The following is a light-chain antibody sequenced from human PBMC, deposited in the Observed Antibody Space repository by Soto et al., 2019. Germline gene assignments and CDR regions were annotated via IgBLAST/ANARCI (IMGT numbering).Light chain of an antibody. Sequence: DIQMTQSPSSLSASVGDRVTITCRASQNIRIYLNWFQQKPGKAPNLLIYGASSLQSGVPSRFSGSRSGTDFTLTISSLQPDDFASYYCQHYNSYSEAFGQGTKV. V-gene: IGKV1-39*01. CDR3: QHYNSYSEA. CDR1: QNIRIY. J-gene: IGKJ1*01. CDR2: GAS.